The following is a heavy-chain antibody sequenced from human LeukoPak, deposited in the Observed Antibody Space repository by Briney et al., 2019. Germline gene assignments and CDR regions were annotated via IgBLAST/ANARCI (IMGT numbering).Heavy chain of an antibody. J-gene: IGHJ4*02. D-gene: IGHD3-10*01. V-gene: IGHV4-34*01. CDR3: ARLGSRVV. CDR1: GGSISSYY. CDR2: INHSGYT. Sequence: SETLSLTCTVSGGSISSYYWSWIRQPPGKGLEWIGEINHSGYTNYNPSLKSRVTMSVDTSKNQFSLKLNSMTAADTAVYYCARLGSRVVWGQGTLVTVSS.